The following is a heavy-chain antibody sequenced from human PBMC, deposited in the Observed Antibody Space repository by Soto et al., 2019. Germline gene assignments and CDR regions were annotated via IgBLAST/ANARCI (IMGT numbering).Heavy chain of an antibody. D-gene: IGHD4-17*01. V-gene: IGHV2-5*02. CDR2: IYWDDDN. Sequence: QITLKESGPTLVKPTQTLTLTCTFSGFSLSTSRVGVGWIRQPPGKALEWLALIYWDDDNRYSPSLKTRLTITKDTSKNKVVLTMTNMDPVNTATYYCALYRIFGDYMYYFDSWGQGTLVTVSS. J-gene: IGHJ4*02. CDR3: ALYRIFGDYMYYFDS. CDR1: GFSLSTSRVG.